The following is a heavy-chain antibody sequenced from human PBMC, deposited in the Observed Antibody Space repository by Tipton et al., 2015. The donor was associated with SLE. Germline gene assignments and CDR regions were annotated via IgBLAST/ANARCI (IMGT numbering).Heavy chain of an antibody. V-gene: IGHV4-59*01. CDR1: GGSFSGNY. D-gene: IGHD2-2*01. J-gene: IGHJ6*02. CDR2: IYYSGSS. Sequence: TLSLTCDLNGGSFSGNYWSWIRQPPGKGLEWTGNIYYSGSSNFNPSLKSRVTVSVDTSKNQFSLNLSSVTAADTAVYYCARFRSSPNYYYGMDVWGQGTTVTVSS. CDR3: ARFRSSPNYYYGMDV.